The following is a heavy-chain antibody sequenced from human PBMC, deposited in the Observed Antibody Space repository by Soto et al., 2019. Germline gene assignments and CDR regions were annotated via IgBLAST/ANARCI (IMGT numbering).Heavy chain of an antibody. CDR1: GFSLSTSGVG. V-gene: IGHV2-5*02. CDR2: IYWDDDK. J-gene: IGHJ4*02. D-gene: IGHD3-3*01. Sequence: QITLKESGPTLVKPTQTLTLTCTFSGFSLSTSGVGVGWIRQPPGKALEWLALIYWDDDKRYSPSLKSRHTITKDTSKNQEGLTMTNMHPVDTATYYCAHRPLTLFGVVFDYWGQGTLVTVSS. CDR3: AHRPLTLFGVVFDY.